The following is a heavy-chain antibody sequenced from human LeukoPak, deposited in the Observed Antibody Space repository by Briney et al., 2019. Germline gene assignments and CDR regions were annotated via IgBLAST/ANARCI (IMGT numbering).Heavy chain of an antibody. CDR3: ARDVSSPVQYYYDSSGHFDY. Sequence: SETLSLTCTVSGGSIRSYYWSWIRQPPGKGLEWIGEINHSGSTNYNPSLKSRVTISVDTSKNQFSLKLSSVTAADTAVYYCARDVSSPVQYYYDSSGHFDYWGQGTLVTVSS. V-gene: IGHV4-34*01. CDR1: GGSIRSYY. CDR2: INHSGST. D-gene: IGHD3-22*01. J-gene: IGHJ4*02.